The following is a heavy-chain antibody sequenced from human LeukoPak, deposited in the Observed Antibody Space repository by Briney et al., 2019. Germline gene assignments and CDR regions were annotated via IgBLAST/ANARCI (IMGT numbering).Heavy chain of an antibody. CDR3: ARFYGDYGGIFDY. D-gene: IGHD4-17*01. CDR2: IWYDGSNK. CDR1: GFTFSSYG. V-gene: IGHV3-33*01. Sequence: GGSLRLSCAASGFTFSSYGMHWVRQAPGKGLEGVAVIWYDGSNKYYADSVKGRFTISRDNSKNTLYLQMTSLRAEDTAVYYCARFYGDYGGIFDYWGQGTLVTVSS. J-gene: IGHJ4*02.